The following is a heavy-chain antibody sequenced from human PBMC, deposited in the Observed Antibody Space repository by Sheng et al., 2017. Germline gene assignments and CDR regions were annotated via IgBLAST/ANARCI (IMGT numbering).Heavy chain of an antibody. Sequence: QVQLQESGPGLVKPSETLSLTCTVSVGSISNYYWSWIRQSPGKGLEWIGNIYNSGSTNYNPSLKSRVTISIDTSKKQFSLKLISVTAADTAVYYCAREAYYGSESYYNVWYFDYWGQGTLVTVSS. CDR1: VGSISNYY. V-gene: IGHV4-59*01. J-gene: IGHJ4*02. CDR3: AREAYYGSESYYNVWYFDY. D-gene: IGHD3-10*01. CDR2: IYNSGST.